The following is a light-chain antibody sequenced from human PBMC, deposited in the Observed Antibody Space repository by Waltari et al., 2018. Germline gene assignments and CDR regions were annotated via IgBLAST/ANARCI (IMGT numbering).Light chain of an antibody. V-gene: IGKV4-1*01. CDR3: QQYYSSLT. CDR2: WAS. J-gene: IGKJ4*01. Sequence: DIVMTQSPDSLAVSLGERATINCKSRQSVLYSSNNKNYLAWYQQKPGLPPKLLIYWASTRESGVPDRFSGSGSGTDFTLTISSLQAEDVAIYYCQQYYSSLTFGGGTKVEIK. CDR1: QSVLYSSNNKNY.